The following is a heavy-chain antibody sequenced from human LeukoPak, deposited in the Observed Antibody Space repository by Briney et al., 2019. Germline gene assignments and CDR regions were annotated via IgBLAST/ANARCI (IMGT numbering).Heavy chain of an antibody. CDR1: GFTFSSYA. CDR2: ISGSGGST. V-gene: IGHV3-23*01. CDR3: AKTGLIAAAGTWWFDP. J-gene: IGHJ5*02. Sequence: QPGGSLRLSCADSGFTFSSYAMSWVRQAPGKGLEWVSAISGSGGSTYYADSVKGRFTISRDNSKNTLYLQMNSLRAEDTAVYYCAKTGLIAAAGTWWFDPWGQGTLVTVSS. D-gene: IGHD6-13*01.